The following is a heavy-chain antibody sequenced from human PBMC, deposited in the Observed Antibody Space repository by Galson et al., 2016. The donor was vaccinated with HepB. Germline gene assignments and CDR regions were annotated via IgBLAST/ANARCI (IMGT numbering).Heavy chain of an antibody. Sequence: SVKVSCKASGYTFTTYGISWVRQAPGQGLEWMGGIIPIFDATNYAQKFQGRVTITADKSTTTAYMELSSLTSEDTAVYYCAREGYGSGSYSHDFWGQGTLVTVSS. D-gene: IGHD3-10*01. J-gene: IGHJ4*02. CDR2: IIPIFDAT. CDR3: AREGYGSGSYSHDF. V-gene: IGHV1-69*06. CDR1: GYTFTTYG.